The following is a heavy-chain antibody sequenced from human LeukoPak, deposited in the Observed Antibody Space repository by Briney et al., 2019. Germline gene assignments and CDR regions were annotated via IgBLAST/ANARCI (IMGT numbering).Heavy chain of an antibody. CDR3: ARDPNYYDSKEGDY. CDR2: IIPIFGTA. D-gene: IGHD3-22*01. J-gene: IGHJ4*02. V-gene: IGHV1-69*13. CDR1: GGTFSSYA. Sequence: GASVKVSCKASGGTFSSYAISWGRQAPGQGLEWMGGIIPIFGTANYAQKFQGRVTITADESTSTAYLELSSLRSEDTAVYYCARDPNYYDSKEGDYWGQGTLVTVSS.